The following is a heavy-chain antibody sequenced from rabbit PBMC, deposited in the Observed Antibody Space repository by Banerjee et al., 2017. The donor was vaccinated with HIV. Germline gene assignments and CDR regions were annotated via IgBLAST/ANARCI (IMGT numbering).Heavy chain of an antibody. CDR3: ARDRDGDAGYGSLAL. J-gene: IGHJ3*01. CDR1: GFSFRSDHD. D-gene: IGHD7-1*01. V-gene: IGHV1S43*01. Sequence: QEQLVESGGGLVKPEGSLTLTCTASGFSFRSDHDICWVRQAPGKGLELIACINTSSGNTVYASWANGRFTISRSTSLNTVDLKMTSLTVADTATYFCARDRDGDAGYGSLALWGQGTLVTVS. CDR2: INTSSGNT.